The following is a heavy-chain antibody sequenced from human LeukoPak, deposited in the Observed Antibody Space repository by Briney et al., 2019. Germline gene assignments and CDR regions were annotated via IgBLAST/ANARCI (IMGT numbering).Heavy chain of an antibody. D-gene: IGHD6-19*01. V-gene: IGHV1-18*01. Sequence: ASVKVSCKASGYTFTSYGISWVRQAPAQGLEWMGWISAYNGNTNYAQKLQGRVTMTTDTSTSTAYMELRSLRSDDTAVYYCARDGAHPRIIAVAGADAFDIWGQGTMVTVSS. J-gene: IGHJ3*02. CDR2: ISAYNGNT. CDR1: GYTFTSYG. CDR3: ARDGAHPRIIAVAGADAFDI.